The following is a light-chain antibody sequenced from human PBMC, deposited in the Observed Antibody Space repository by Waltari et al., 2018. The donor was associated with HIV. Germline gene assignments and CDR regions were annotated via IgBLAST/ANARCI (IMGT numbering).Light chain of an antibody. V-gene: IGKV1-5*03. J-gene: IGKJ1*01. Sequence: DIEVTQPPSTLTASVGDTVILTCRASQSIRNYLAWYQQKPGRAPQLLISEASSLESGVPSRFSGSGSGTVFTLTISSLQPDDFATYYCLQYDNLWTFGQGTKVE. CDR2: EAS. CDR3: LQYDNLWT. CDR1: QSIRNY.